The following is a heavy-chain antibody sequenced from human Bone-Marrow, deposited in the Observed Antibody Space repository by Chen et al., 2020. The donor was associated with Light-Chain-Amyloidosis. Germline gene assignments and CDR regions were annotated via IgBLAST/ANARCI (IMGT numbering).Heavy chain of an antibody. Sequence: QVQLQESGPGLVKPSETLSLTGTVSGGSISSYYWSWIRQLPGKGLEWIGYVYYSGTTNYNPSLTSRVTVSLDTSKIHFSLKLSSVTAADTAVYYCARLYTVTTGNWFDPWGQGILVTVSS. V-gene: IGHV4-59*08. J-gene: IGHJ5*02. CDR2: VYYSGTT. CDR1: GGSISSYY. D-gene: IGHD4-17*01. CDR3: ARLYTVTTGNWFDP.